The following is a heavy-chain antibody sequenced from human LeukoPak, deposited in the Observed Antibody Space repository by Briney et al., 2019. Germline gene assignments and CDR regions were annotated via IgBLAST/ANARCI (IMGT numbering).Heavy chain of an antibody. V-gene: IGHV4-59*12. CDR1: GGSINSYY. CDR3: ARTWIQLWFFDY. J-gene: IGHJ4*02. CDR2: IYYTGST. D-gene: IGHD5-18*01. Sequence: SETRSLTCTVSGGSINSYYWTWMRQPPGRGLEWIGYIYYTGSTNYIPSLKSRVSISVDTSKNQFSLKLSSVTAADTAVYYCARTWIQLWFFDYWGQGTLVTVSS.